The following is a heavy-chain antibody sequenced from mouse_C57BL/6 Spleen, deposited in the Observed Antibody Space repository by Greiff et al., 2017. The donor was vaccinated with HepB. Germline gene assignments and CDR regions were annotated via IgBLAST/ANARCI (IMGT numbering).Heavy chain of an antibody. CDR2: INPNNGGT. V-gene: IGHV1-26*01. Sequence: EVKLQQSGPELVKPGASVKISCKASGYTFTDYYMNWVKQSHGKSLEWIGDINPNNGGTSYNQKFKGKATLTVDKSSSTAYMELRSLTSEDSAVYYCARVGYFDYWGQGTTLTVSS. CDR1: GYTFTDYY. J-gene: IGHJ2*01. CDR3: ARVGYFDY.